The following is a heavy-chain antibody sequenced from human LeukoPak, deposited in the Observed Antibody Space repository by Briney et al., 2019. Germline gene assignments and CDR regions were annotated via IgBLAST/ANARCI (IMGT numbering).Heavy chain of an antibody. CDR2: TNTYNGNT. CDR3: ARDRHIAAAVYYYYMGV. Sequence: ASVKVSCKASGYTFTSYIISWVRQAPGQGLEWMGWTNTYNGNTHYAQRVQGRVTMTTDTSTSTAYMELRSLRSDDTAVYYCARDRHIAAAVYYYYMGVWGKGTPVTVSS. CDR1: GYTFTSYI. V-gene: IGHV1-18*01. D-gene: IGHD6-13*01. J-gene: IGHJ6*03.